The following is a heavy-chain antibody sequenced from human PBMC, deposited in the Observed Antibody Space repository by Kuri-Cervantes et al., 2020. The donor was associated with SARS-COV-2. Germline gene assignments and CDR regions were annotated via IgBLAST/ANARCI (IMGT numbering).Heavy chain of an antibody. Sequence: GSLRLSCTVSGGSISSYYWSWIRQPAGKGLEWIGRIYTSGSTNYNPSLKSRVTISVDTSRNQFSLRLSTVTAADTAVYYCARQSSRKGRWLQLPFDYWGQGTLVTVSS. V-gene: IGHV4-4*07. CDR1: GGSISSYY. CDR2: IYTSGST. J-gene: IGHJ4*02. CDR3: ARQSSRKGRWLQLPFDY. D-gene: IGHD5-24*01.